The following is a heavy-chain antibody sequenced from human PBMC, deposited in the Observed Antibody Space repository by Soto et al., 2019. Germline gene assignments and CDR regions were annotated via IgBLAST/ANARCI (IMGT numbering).Heavy chain of an antibody. CDR3: AKALGELSPESYDY. J-gene: IGHJ4*02. CDR2: ISYDGSNK. Sequence: GGSLRLSCAASGFTFSSCAMGWVRQAPGKGLEWVAFISYDGSNKFHADSVKGRFTISRDNSKNTLYLQMNSLRAEDTAVYYCAKALGELSPESYDYWGQGTLVTVSS. CDR1: GFTFSSCA. D-gene: IGHD3-16*02. V-gene: IGHV3-30*18.